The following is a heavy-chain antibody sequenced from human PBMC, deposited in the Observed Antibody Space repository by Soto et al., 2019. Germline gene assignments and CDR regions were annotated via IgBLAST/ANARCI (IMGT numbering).Heavy chain of an antibody. CDR1: GFSLTTNGVG. Sequence: SGPTLVNPTQTLTLTCTFSGFSLTTNGVGVGWIRQPPGKALEWLALIYWDDDRRYRPSLRTRLTVNKDTSKNQVILTMTNMDPVDTGTYYFAYRLCDRSCSWDVGYFDNWGQGTLVTVSS. CDR2: IYWDDDR. V-gene: IGHV2-5*02. J-gene: IGHJ4*03. CDR3: AYRLCDRSCSWDVGYFDN. D-gene: IGHD3-16*02.